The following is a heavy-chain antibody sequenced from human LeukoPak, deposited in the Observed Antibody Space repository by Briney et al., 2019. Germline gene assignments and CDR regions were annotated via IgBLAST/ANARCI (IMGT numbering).Heavy chain of an antibody. D-gene: IGHD4-23*01. CDR1: GYTFTSYG. V-gene: IGHV1-18*01. Sequence: ASVKVSCKASGYTFTSYGISWVRQAPGQGLEWMGWISAYNGNTNYAQKLQGRVTMTTDTSTSTAYMELSSLRSEDTAVYYCATDYGGNSVGDFDYWGQGTLVTVSS. CDR3: ATDYGGNSVGDFDY. J-gene: IGHJ4*02. CDR2: ISAYNGNT.